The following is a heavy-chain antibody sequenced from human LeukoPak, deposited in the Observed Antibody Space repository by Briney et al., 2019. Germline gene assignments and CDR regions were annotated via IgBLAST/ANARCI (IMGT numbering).Heavy chain of an antibody. J-gene: IGHJ4*02. CDR1: GFTFISYG. CDR3: ARDRIPPSGTFDY. Sequence: AGGSLRLSCAASGFTFISYGMHWVRQAPGKGLEWVAVTWYDGGNKYYADSVKGRFSISRDNSKNALYLQMDSLRAEDTAMYYCARDRIPPSGTFDYWGQGTLVTVSS. V-gene: IGHV3-33*01. D-gene: IGHD1-14*01. CDR2: TWYDGGNK.